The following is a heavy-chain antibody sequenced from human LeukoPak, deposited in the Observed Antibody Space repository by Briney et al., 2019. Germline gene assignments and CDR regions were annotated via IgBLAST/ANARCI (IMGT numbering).Heavy chain of an antibody. CDR2: GDYSGGT. Sequence: SETLSLTCTVSGDSFTSVTDYWAWIRQPPGKGLEWIASGDYSGGTYYNPSLKSRVTISVDTSKNQFSLKLSSVTAADTAVYYCARPHLSDYGDPYWYFDLWGRGTPVTVSS. J-gene: IGHJ2*01. CDR3: ARPHLSDYGDPYWYFDL. CDR1: GDSFTSVTDY. V-gene: IGHV4-39*07. D-gene: IGHD4-17*01.